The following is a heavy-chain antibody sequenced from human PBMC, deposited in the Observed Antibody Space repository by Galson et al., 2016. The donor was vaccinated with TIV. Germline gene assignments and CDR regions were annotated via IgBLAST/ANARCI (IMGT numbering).Heavy chain of an antibody. Sequence: SLRLSCAASGFTFSRHGIHWVRHTPGTGLEWVTFIGPDGNDKSYGDSVKGRFTISRDNSMSRIYLQMNDLRLEDTAIYHCPRLGLNWFDPWGQGTQVTVSS. J-gene: IGHJ5*02. D-gene: IGHD3-16*01. CDR3: PRLGLNWFDP. CDR2: IGPDGNDK. CDR1: GFTFSRHG. V-gene: IGHV3-30*02.